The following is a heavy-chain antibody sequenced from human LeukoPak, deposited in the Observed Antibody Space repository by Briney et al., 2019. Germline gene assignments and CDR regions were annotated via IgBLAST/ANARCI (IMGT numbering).Heavy chain of an antibody. CDR1: GFTVSSNY. V-gene: IGHV3-53*01. CDR2: IYSGGST. D-gene: IGHD3-10*01. Sequence: GGSLSLYCAASGFTVSSNYMSWVRQAQGKGLEWVSVIYSGGSTYYADSVKGRFTISRDNSKNSLYLQMNSLRAEDTAVYYCARVDTMVRGVIDYYFDYWGQGTLVTVSS. J-gene: IGHJ4*02. CDR3: ARVDTMVRGVIDYYFDY.